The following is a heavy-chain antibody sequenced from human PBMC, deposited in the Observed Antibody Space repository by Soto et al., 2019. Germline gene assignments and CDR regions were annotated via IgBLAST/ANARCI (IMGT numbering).Heavy chain of an antibody. CDR2: ASYDGSYK. D-gene: IGHD5-12*01. J-gene: IGHJ4*02. CDR3: AKERSVVATPPDFDY. CDR1: GFTFSSFG. V-gene: IGHV3-30*18. Sequence: QVQLVESGGGVVQPGRSLRLSCAASGFTFSSFGMHWVRQAPGKGLEWVAVASYDGSYKYYADSVKGRFTISRDNSKNTLYLQMNSLRAEDTAVYYGAKERSVVATPPDFDYWGQGTLVTVSS.